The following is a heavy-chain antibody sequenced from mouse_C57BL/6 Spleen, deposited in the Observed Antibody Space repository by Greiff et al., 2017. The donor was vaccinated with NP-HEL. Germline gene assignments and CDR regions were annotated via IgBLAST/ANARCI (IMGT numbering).Heavy chain of an antibody. CDR2: INPSSGYT. Sequence: VQLVESGAELAKPGASVKLSCKASGYTFTSYWMHWVKQRPGQGLEWIGYINPSSGYTNSNQKFKEKEKKTEEKNSSTAYMQLSSLKYEDSAVYYCARDEKYDMDYWGQGTTGTVSS. CDR1: GYTFTSYW. V-gene: IGHV1-7*01. J-gene: IGHJ4*01. CDR3: ARDEKYDMDY.